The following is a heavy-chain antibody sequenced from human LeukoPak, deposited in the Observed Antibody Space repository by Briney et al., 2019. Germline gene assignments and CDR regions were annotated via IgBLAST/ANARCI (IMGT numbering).Heavy chain of an antibody. Sequence: SETLSLTCTVSGASVSNSHWNWIRHFPGKGLEWIGCLSYTGKTDYNPSLSSRVTISLGTSNNQVSLKLKSVTAADTALYFCAEGYFEPFAHWGPGTLVTVPS. V-gene: IGHV4-59*02. CDR1: GASVSNSH. D-gene: IGHD2/OR15-2a*01. CDR3: AEGYFEPFAH. J-gene: IGHJ4*02. CDR2: LSYTGKT.